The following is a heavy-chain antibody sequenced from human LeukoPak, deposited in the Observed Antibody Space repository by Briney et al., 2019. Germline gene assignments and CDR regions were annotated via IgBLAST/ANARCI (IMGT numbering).Heavy chain of an antibody. Sequence: PGGSLRLSCAASGFTFSRYSMNWVRQAPGKGLEWVSSISGSSGYKYYADSVKGRFTISRDNAKNSLYLQMNSLRAEDTAVYYCARDGDIVATITDHWGQGTLVTVSS. V-gene: IGHV3-21*01. J-gene: IGHJ4*02. CDR1: GFTFSRYS. CDR2: ISGSSGYK. D-gene: IGHD5-12*01. CDR3: ARDGDIVATITDH.